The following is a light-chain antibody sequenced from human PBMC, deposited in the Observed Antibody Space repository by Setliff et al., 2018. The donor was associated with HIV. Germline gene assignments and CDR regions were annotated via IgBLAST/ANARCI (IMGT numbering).Light chain of an antibody. CDR1: SSDVGGYNY. CDR3: SSYAGSNNYI. Sequence: QSALAQPPSASGPPGQSVTISCTGTSSDVGGYNYVSWYQQHPGKAPKLMIYEVSKRPSGVPDRFSGSKSDNTASLTVSGLQAEDEADYYCSSYAGSNNYIFGTGTKVT. V-gene: IGLV2-8*01. CDR2: EVS. J-gene: IGLJ1*01.